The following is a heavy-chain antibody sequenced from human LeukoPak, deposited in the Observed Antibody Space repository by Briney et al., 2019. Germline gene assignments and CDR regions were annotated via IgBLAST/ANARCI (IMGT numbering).Heavy chain of an antibody. CDR1: GFTFSDYD. CDR2: ICSSSSYT. CDR3: ARLVTTVIGAFDI. V-gene: IGHV3-11*06. J-gene: IGHJ3*02. D-gene: IGHD4-17*01. Sequence: PGGSLRLSCAASGFTFSDYDMSWICQAAGKGLECVSCICSSSSYTNYANSVKGRFTISTANASNPLNRQMNSLRARDTAVYYCARLVTTVIGAFDIGGEGTMVTVSS.